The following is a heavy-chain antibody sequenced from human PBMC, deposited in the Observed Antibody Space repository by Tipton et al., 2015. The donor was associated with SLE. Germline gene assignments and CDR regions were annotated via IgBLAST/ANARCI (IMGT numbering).Heavy chain of an antibody. CDR2: INHSGST. CDR3: ARDRGVYWYFDL. D-gene: IGHD2-8*01. Sequence: LSLTCAVYGGSFSGYYWSWIRQPPGKGLEWLGEINHSGSTNYNPSLKSRVTISVDTSKNQFSLKLSSVTAADTAVFYCARDRGVYWYFDLWGRGTLVTVSS. J-gene: IGHJ2*01. V-gene: IGHV4-34*01. CDR1: GGSFSGYY.